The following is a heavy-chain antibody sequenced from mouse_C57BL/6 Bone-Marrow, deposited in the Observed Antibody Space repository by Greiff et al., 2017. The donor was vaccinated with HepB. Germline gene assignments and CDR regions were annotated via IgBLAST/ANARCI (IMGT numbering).Heavy chain of an antibody. CDR1: GYAFSSSW. CDR3: ARRRVYGKSLFDY. D-gene: IGHD2-1*01. V-gene: IGHV1-82*01. CDR2: IYPGDGDT. J-gene: IGHJ2*01. Sequence: VQLQQSGPELVKPGASVKISCKASGYAFSSSWMNWVKQTPGKGLEWIGRIYPGDGDTNYNGKFKGKATLTADKSSSTAYMQLSSLTSEDSAVYFCARRRVYGKSLFDYWGQGTTLTVSS.